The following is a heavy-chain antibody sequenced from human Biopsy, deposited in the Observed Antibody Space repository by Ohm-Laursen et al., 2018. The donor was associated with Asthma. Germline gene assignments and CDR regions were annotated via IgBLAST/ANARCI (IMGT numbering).Heavy chain of an antibody. J-gene: IGHJ4*01. V-gene: IGHV3-9*01. D-gene: IGHD3-22*01. Sequence: SLRLSCSASGFSFDDCAMHWVRQAPGKGLEWVSSISWNSGNMDYADSVKGRFTISRDNAKNSLYLQMQSLRPEDTAFYYCAKSADYYDSTNYLDFWGRGTLVTVSS. CDR1: GFSFDDCA. CDR3: AKSADYYDSTNYLDF. CDR2: ISWNSGNM.